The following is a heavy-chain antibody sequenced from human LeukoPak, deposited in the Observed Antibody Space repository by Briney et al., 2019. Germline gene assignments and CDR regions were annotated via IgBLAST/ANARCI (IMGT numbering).Heavy chain of an antibody. CDR2: IYSSDAT. D-gene: IGHD1-14*01. CDR1: GFTLTRNH. J-gene: IGHJ4*02. Sequence: GGSLRLSCAASGFTLTRNHMNWVRQVPGKGLEWVSIIYSSDATYYADSVKGRFTVSRDKAKDTLYLQMNSLRADDTAVYYCARETPGSRVFDSWGQGTLVTVSS. CDR3: ARETPGSRVFDS. V-gene: IGHV3-66*01.